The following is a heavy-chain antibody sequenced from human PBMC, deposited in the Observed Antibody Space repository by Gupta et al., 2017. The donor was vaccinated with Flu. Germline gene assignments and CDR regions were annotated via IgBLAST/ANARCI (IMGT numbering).Heavy chain of an antibody. CDR3: ANGLVAPEAAVAGN. D-gene: IGHD6-13*01. J-gene: IGHJ4*02. CDR2: ISGSRRSI. Sequence: EVQLLESGGDLVQAGGSLRLSWSASGFTFSAYDMTWVRQAPGKGLEWVSVISGSRRSIHYADSGKGRYTISRDNSKNTLDLPMNSLPAEDTAIYYCANGLVAPEAAVAGNGGQGNMVTVAS. V-gene: IGHV3-23*01. CDR1: GFTFSAYD.